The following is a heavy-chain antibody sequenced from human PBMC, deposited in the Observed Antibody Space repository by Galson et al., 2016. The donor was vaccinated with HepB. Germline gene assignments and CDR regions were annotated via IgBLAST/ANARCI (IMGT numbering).Heavy chain of an antibody. J-gene: IGHJ4*02. D-gene: IGHD5-18*01. CDR1: GFTISRNY. Sequence: LRLSCAASGFTISRNYMSWVRQAPGKGLECVSVIYSGGNTYYAASVKGRFTISRDNSKNALYLQMNDLRAEDTAVYYCARKTDTAAPGDYWGQGTLVTVSS. CDR3: ARKTDTAAPGDY. CDR2: IYSGGNT. V-gene: IGHV3-66*01.